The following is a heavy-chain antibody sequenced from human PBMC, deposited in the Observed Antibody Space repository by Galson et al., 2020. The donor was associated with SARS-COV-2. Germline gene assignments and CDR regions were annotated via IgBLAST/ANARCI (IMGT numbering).Heavy chain of an antibody. J-gene: IGHJ4*02. V-gene: IGHV3-21*01. CDR2: VSRSSTYI. CDR1: GFTFSDYT. CDR3: ARDFQYCSGGSCYSLRYFDY. Sequence: SCAASGFTFSDYTMNWVRQAPGKRLEWVSSVSRSSTYIYYADSVKGRFTISRDNAKNSLYLQMNSLRAEDTAVYYCARDFQYCSGGSCYSLRYFDYWGQGILVTVSS. D-gene: IGHD2-15*01.